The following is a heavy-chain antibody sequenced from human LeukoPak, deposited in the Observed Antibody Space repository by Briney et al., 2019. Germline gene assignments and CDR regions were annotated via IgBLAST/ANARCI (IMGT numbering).Heavy chain of an antibody. V-gene: IGHV3-7*01. Sequence: GGSLRLSCAASGFAFNTYWMSWVRQAPGKGLEWVANIKEDGSGKYYVDSLTGRFTISRDNAKNSLYLQMNSLRAEDTAVYYCARGRTAYDRNGWKPFDIWGQGTMVTVSS. CDR2: IKEDGSGK. CDR3: ARGRTAYDRNGWKPFDI. D-gene: IGHD3-22*01. CDR1: GFAFNTYW. J-gene: IGHJ3*02.